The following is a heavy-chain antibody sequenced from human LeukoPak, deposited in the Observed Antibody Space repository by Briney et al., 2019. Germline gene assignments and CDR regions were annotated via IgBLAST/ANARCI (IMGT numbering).Heavy chain of an antibody. CDR1: GYSFTTSY. Sequence: ASVKVSCRASGYSFTTSYVHWVRQAPGQGLEWMGWINPRSGGTDYAQKFQGWVTTTRDTSISTAYLRWNSLKASDTAMYYCARRYCTNGKCYAITFDYWGQGTLVTVSS. CDR3: ARRYCTNGKCYAITFDY. J-gene: IGHJ4*02. D-gene: IGHD2-8*01. CDR2: INPRSGGT. V-gene: IGHV1-2*04.